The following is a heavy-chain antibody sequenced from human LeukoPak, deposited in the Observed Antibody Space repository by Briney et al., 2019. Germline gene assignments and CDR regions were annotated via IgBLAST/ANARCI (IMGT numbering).Heavy chain of an antibody. Sequence: GGSLRLSCAASGFTFSSYGMHWVRQAAGKGLEWVAVIWSDGSSKHYGDSVKGRFTISRDNSKNTLYLQMNSLRAEDTAVYHCARGQSPSYYDMDVWGQGTTVTVSS. J-gene: IGHJ6*02. D-gene: IGHD6-19*01. CDR3: ARGQSPSYYDMDV. V-gene: IGHV3-33*01. CDR1: GFTFSSYG. CDR2: IWSDGSSK.